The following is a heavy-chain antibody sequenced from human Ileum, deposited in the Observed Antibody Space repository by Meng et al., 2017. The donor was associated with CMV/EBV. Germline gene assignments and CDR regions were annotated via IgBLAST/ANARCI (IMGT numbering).Heavy chain of an antibody. CDR2: INPNSGGT. CDR3: ARYSSSSSGGFDY. CDR1: GYTFTGYY. V-gene: IGHV1-2*02. Sequence: ASVKVSCKASGYTFTGYYMHWVRQAPGQGLEWMGWINPNSGGTNYAQKFQGRVTMTRDTSISTAYMELSRLRSDDTAVYYCARYSSSSSGGFDYWGQGPLVTVSS. D-gene: IGHD6-6*01. J-gene: IGHJ4*02.